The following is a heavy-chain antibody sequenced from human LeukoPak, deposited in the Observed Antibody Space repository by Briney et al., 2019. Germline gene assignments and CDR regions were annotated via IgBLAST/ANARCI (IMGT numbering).Heavy chain of an antibody. Sequence: PSETLSLTCAVYGGSFSGYYWSWIRQPPGKGPEWIGEINHSGSTNYNPSLKSRVTISVDTSKNQFSLKLGSVTAADTAVYYCARRPRRYSYGYWDYWGQGTLVTVSS. CDR2: INHSGST. J-gene: IGHJ4*02. CDR1: GGSFSGYY. CDR3: ARRPRRYSYGYWDY. D-gene: IGHD5-18*01. V-gene: IGHV4-34*01.